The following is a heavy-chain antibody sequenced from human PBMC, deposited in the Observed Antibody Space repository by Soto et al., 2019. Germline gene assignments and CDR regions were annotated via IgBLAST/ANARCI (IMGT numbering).Heavy chain of an antibody. CDR1: GYTFTSYG. V-gene: IGHV1-18*01. D-gene: IGHD5-12*01. J-gene: IGHJ5*02. Sequence: ASVKVSCKASGYTFTSYGISWVRQSPGQGLEWMGWISPYNGNTNYAQKLQGRVTMTTDTSTNTAYMELRSLRSDDTAVYYCARASSGYGGYGSPFDPWGQGTLVTVSS. CDR3: ARASSGYGGYGSPFDP. CDR2: ISPYNGNT.